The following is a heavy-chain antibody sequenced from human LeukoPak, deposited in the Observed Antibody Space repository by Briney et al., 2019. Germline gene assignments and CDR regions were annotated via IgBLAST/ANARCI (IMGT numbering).Heavy chain of an antibody. CDR2: IYYSGST. Sequence: SETLSLNCTVSGGSISSYYWSWIRQPPGKGLEWIGYIYYSGSTNYNPSLKSRVTISVDTSKNQFSLKLSSVTAADTAVYYCAISNEGYWFDPWGQGTLVTVSS. D-gene: IGHD1-1*01. CDR3: AISNEGYWFDP. V-gene: IGHV4-59*12. J-gene: IGHJ5*02. CDR1: GGSISSYY.